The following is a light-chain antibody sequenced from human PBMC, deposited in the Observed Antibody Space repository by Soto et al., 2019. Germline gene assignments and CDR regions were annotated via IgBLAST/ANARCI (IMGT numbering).Light chain of an antibody. Sequence: QTVVTQEPSLSVSPGGTVTLTCGSSSGSVSTIYYPSWYQQTPGQAPRTLIYSTNTRSSGVPDRFSGSILGNKAALTITGAQADDESDYYCVLYMGTGISVFGGGTKLTVL. CDR2: STN. CDR1: SGSVSTIYY. V-gene: IGLV8-61*01. J-gene: IGLJ2*01. CDR3: VLYMGTGISV.